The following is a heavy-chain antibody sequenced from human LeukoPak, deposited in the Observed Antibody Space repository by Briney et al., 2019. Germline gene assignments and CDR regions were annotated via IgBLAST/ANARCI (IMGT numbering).Heavy chain of an antibody. V-gene: IGHV3-7*01. J-gene: IGHJ4*02. D-gene: IGHD3-16*02. CDR1: LFTFGTYW. Sequence: GGSLRLSCAASLFTFGTYWMSWVRQAPGKGLEWVANINQDGSERYLADSLKGRFTVSRDNAKKSLYLEMKSLRAGDTAVYYCARVMAARSFYFDHWGQETLVTVSS. CDR3: ARVMAARSFYFDH. CDR2: INQDGSER.